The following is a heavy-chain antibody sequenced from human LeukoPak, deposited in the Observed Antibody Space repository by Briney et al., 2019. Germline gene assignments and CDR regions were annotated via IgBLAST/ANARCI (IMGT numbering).Heavy chain of an antibody. CDR2: ISGSGGST. CDR3: AKVFSSMIVVVITVAFDY. Sequence: PGGSLRLSCAASGFTFSSCAMSWVRQAPGKGLEWVSAISGSGGSTYYADSAKGRFTISRDNSKNTLYLQMNSLRAEDTAVYYCAKVFSSMIVVVITVAFDYWGQGTLVTVSS. V-gene: IGHV3-23*01. D-gene: IGHD3-22*01. CDR1: GFTFSSCA. J-gene: IGHJ4*02.